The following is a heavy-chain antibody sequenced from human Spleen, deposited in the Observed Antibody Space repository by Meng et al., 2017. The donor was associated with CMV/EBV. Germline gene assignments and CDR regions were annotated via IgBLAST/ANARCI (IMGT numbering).Heavy chain of an antibody. CDR2: IYYSGTT. Sequence: SETLSLTCTVSGGSIGSGDYYWSWIRQPPGKALEWVGHIYYSGTTYYNPSLKSRVTMSVDAPKNQLSLRLSPVTAADTAVYYCASLRIEVPGTNYYYYGVDVWGQGTTVTVSS. CDR1: GGSIGSGDYY. V-gene: IGHV4-30-4*02. J-gene: IGHJ6*02. CDR3: ASLRIEVPGTNYYYYGVDV. D-gene: IGHD2-8*01.